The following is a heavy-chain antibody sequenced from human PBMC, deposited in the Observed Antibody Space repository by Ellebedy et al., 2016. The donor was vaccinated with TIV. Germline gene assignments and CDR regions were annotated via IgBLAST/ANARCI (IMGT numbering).Heavy chain of an antibody. CDR2: ISGGGDNR. CDR3: AKRAAAAGDYHYYGMDV. Sequence: GESLKIYCAASGFTFGSYAMNWVRHAPGKGLEWVSGISGGGDNRYYGDSVMGRFTISRDNSKNTLYLQMNSLRAEDTAVYYCAKRAAAAGDYHYYGMDVWGQGTTVTVSS. CDR1: GFTFGSYA. V-gene: IGHV3-23*01. J-gene: IGHJ6*02. D-gene: IGHD6-13*01.